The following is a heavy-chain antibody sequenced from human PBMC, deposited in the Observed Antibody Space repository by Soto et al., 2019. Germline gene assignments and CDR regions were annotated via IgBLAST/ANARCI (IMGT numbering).Heavy chain of an antibody. CDR1: GFDFTSHW. Sequence: GESLKIARQGSGFDFTSHWITWVRLMPGKGLDWMGNIDLVHSQTHYSPSFQGQVTLSADKSINTSFLQWATLRASDTAIYYCARPNFGVGTSFSWFYPCGPGTLVTVS. J-gene: IGHJ5*02. V-gene: IGHV5-10-1*04. D-gene: IGHD3-3*01. CDR2: IDLVHSQT. CDR3: ARPNFGVGTSFSWFYP.